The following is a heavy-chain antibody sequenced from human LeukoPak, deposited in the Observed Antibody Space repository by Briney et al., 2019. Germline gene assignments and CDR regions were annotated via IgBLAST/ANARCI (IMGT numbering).Heavy chain of an antibody. CDR2: ISASGGDT. D-gene: IGHD6-13*01. Sequence: GGSLRLSCAASGFTFSDYYMSWIRQAPGKGLEWVSGISASGGDTWYPDSVKGRFTISRDNSKNTLFLQMNSLRVEDTAIYYCAKDAAGPEYWGQGTRVTVSS. V-gene: IGHV3-23*01. J-gene: IGHJ4*02. CDR3: AKDAAGPEY. CDR1: GFTFSDYY.